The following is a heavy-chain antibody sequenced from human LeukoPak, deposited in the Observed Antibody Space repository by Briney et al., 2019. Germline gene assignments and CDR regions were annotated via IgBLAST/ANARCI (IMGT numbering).Heavy chain of an antibody. V-gene: IGHV1-69*04. J-gene: IGHJ6*02. CDR3: ARGKQLSGLDV. D-gene: IGHD5-18*01. CDR1: GGSFSSYA. CDR2: IIPILGIA. Sequence: ASVKVSCKASGGSFSSYAISWVRQAPGPGLEWMGRIIPILGIANYAQKFQGRVTITADKSTSTAYMELSSLRSEDTAVYYCARGKQLSGLDVWGQGTTVTVSS.